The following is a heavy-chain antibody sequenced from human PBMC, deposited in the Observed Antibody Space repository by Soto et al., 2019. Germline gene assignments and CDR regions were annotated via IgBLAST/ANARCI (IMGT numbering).Heavy chain of an antibody. V-gene: IGHV4-38-2*01. CDR3: ARGAREMATIIKRFGP. Sequence: SETLSLTCAVSGYSISSGYYWGWIRQPPGKGLERFGNIYHSGNTYYNPSLKSRVTMSVDTSKNQLSLRVTSVTAADTAVYYCARGAREMATIIKRFGPWDQVTLVTVSS. CDR2: IYHSGNT. D-gene: IGHD5-12*01. CDR1: GYSISSGYY. J-gene: IGHJ5*02.